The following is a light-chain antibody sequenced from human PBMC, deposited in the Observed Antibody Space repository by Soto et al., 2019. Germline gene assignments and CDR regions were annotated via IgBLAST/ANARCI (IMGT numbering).Light chain of an antibody. V-gene: IGKV1-5*01. CDR3: QQYNSYST. Sequence: DIQMTQSPSTLSAXVXXXXXXXXRASQSISTWLAWYQQKPGKAPKLLIYDASSLESGVPSRFSGSGSGTEFTLTISSLQPEDFASYYCQQYNSYSTFGQGTKVDIK. CDR2: DAS. J-gene: IGKJ1*01. CDR1: QSISTW.